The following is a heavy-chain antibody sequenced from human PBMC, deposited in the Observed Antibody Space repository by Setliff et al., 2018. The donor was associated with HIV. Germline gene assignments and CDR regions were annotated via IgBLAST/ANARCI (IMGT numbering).Heavy chain of an antibody. J-gene: IGHJ4*02. CDR2: IYYSGST. V-gene: IGHV4-31*03. CDR1: GGSISSGGYY. CDR3: AREVASAAAGTVDY. Sequence: PSETLSLTCTVSGGSISSGGYYWSWIRQHPGKGLEWIGYIYYSGSTYYNPSLKSRVTISVDTSKNQFSLKLSSVTAADTAVYYCAREVASAAAGTVDYWGQGTLVTV. D-gene: IGHD6-13*01.